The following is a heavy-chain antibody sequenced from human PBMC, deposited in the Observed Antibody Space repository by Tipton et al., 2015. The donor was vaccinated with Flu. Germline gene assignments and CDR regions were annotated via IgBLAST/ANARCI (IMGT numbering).Heavy chain of an antibody. CDR2: ICPGSM. J-gene: IGHJ2*01. Sequence: TLSLTCSVSGSSIGGSYCWGWIRQPPRKGLQWIGNICPGSMYYNPSLKSRLTLSLDTSRIQFSLRLTSVTAADTAVYYGARDPNYYDSGDYYPRGYFDLWGRGTLVTVSS. CDR1: GSSIGGSYC. V-gene: IGHV4-38-2*02. D-gene: IGHD3-22*01. CDR3: ARDPNYYDSGDYYPRGYFDL.